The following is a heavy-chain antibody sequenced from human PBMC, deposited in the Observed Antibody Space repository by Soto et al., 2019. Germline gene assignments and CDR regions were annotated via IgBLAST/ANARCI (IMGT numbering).Heavy chain of an antibody. Sequence: ASVKGSWQTSGFTLSSYGISWVRQAPGQGLEWMGWISAYNGNTNYAQKLLGRVTMTTDTSTSTAYMELRSLRSDDTAVYYCARDVWYSSGWYYFDYWGQGTLVTVSS. CDR2: ISAYNGNT. CDR1: GFTLSSYG. V-gene: IGHV1-18*01. D-gene: IGHD6-19*01. J-gene: IGHJ4*02. CDR3: ARDVWYSSGWYYFDY.